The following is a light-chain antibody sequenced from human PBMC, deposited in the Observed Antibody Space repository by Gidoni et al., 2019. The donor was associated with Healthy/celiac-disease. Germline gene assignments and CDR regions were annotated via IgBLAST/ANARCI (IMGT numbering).Light chain of an antibody. J-gene: IGKJ1*01. CDR2: DAS. Sequence: EIVLTQSPATLSLSPGERATLSCRASQSVSSYLAWYQQKPGQAPRLLIYDASNRATGIPARFSGSGSGTDFTLTISILSPEDFAVYYCQQRSNSWTFGQXTKVEIK. CDR1: QSVSSY. V-gene: IGKV3-11*01. CDR3: QQRSNSWT.